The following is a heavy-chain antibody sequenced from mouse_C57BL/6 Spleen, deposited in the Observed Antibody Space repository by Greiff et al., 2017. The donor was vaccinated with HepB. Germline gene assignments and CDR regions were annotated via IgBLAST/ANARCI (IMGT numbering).Heavy chain of an antibody. Sequence: VQLQQSGAELVKPGASVKMSCKASGYTFTSYWLTWVTQRPGQGLEWIGDIYPGSGSTNYNEKFKSKATLTVDTSSSTAYMQLSSLTSEDSAVYYCAGNYGSSYGYFDVWGTGTTVTVSS. CDR2: IYPGSGST. CDR3: AGNYGSSYGYFDV. J-gene: IGHJ1*03. V-gene: IGHV1-55*01. CDR1: GYTFTSYW. D-gene: IGHD1-1*01.